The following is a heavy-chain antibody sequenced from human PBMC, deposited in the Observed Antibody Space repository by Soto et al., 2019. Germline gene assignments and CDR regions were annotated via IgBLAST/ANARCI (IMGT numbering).Heavy chain of an antibody. CDR3: ASEYFGMAAETDY. CDR2: INHSGST. V-gene: IGHV4-34*01. Sequence: QVQLQQWGAGLLKPSETLSLTCAVYGGSFSGYYWSWIRQPPGKGLEWIGEINHSGSTNYNPSLKIRVTNSVDTSMNQFSLKLSSVTAADTAVYYCASEYFGMAAETDYWGQGTLVTVSS. D-gene: IGHD3-9*01. CDR1: GGSFSGYY. J-gene: IGHJ4*02.